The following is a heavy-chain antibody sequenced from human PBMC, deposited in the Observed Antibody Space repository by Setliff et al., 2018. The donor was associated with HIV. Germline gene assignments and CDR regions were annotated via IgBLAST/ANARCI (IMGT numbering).Heavy chain of an antibody. CDR3: ARDNRVMALNYYYYYMDV. V-gene: IGHV4-59*01. CDR2: IYYSGST. J-gene: IGHJ6*03. Sequence: SETLSLTCTVSGGSISSYYWSWIRQPPGKGLEWIGYIYYSGSTNYNPSRKSRVTISVDTSKNQFSLKLSSVTAADTAVYYCARDNRVMALNYYYYYMDVWGKGTTVTVSS. D-gene: IGHD2-21*01. CDR1: GGSISSYY.